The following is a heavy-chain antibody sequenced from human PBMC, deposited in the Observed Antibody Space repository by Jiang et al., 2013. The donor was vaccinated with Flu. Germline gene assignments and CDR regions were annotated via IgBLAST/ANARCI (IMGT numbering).Heavy chain of an antibody. CDR2: MNQDASEK. J-gene: IGHJ4*02. CDR1: GFTFSTYW. D-gene: IGHD4-17*01. V-gene: IGHV3-7*01. CDR3: ARDMSGVTTWGGYFDY. Sequence: GGLVQPGGSLRLSCAASGFTFSTYWMRWVRQAPGKGLEWVANMNQDASEKYYVDSVKGRFTISRDNAKNSLYLQMNSLRAEDTAVYYCARDMSGVTTWGGYFDYWGQGTLVTVSS.